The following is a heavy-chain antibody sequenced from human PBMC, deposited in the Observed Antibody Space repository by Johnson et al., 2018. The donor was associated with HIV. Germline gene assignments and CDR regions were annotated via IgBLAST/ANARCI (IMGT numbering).Heavy chain of an antibody. CDR2: VSYDGSNK. CDR1: GFTFSNYG. CDR3: AKDGMGGNYWYAFDI. V-gene: IGHV3-30*18. D-gene: IGHD1-26*01. J-gene: IGHJ3*02. Sequence: QVQLVESGGGVVQPGRSLRLSCAASGFTFSNYGMHWVHQAPGKGLEWVAAVSYDGSNKYYTDSVKGRITITRDNSKNTLYLQMNILRAEDTAVYYCAKDGMGGNYWYAFDIWGQGTMVTVSS.